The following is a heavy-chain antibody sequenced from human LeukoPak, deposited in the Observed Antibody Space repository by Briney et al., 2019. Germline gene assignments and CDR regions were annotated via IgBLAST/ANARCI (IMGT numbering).Heavy chain of an antibody. Sequence: GGSLRLSCAASGFTFSSYAMHWVRQAPGKGLEWVAVISYDGSNKYYADSVKGRFTISRDNSKNTLYLQMNSLRAEDTAAYYCARSTTQDYYDSSGYYYDYFDYWGQGTLVTVSS. CDR1: GFTFSSYA. J-gene: IGHJ4*02. CDR3: ARSTTQDYYDSSGYYYDYFDY. D-gene: IGHD3-22*01. V-gene: IGHV3-30*04. CDR2: ISYDGSNK.